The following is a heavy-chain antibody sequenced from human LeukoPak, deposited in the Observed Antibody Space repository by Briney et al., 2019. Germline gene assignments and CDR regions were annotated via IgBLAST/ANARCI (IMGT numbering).Heavy chain of an antibody. CDR1: GSSISSYY. CDR3: ARHVPDYYDSSGYSAFDI. D-gene: IGHD3-22*01. CDR2: IYYSGST. Sequence: SETLSLTCTVSGSSISSYYWSWIRQPPGKGLEWIGYIYYSGSTNYNPSLKSRVTISVDTSKNQFSLKLSSVTAADTAVYYCARHVPDYYDSSGYSAFDIWGQGTMVTVSS. J-gene: IGHJ3*02. V-gene: IGHV4-59*08.